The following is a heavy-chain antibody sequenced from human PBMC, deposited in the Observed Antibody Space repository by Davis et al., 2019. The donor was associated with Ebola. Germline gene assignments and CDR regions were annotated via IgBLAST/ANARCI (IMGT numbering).Heavy chain of an antibody. CDR1: GFTFSSYW. CDR3: ARGMGYGGLDP. V-gene: IGHV3-74*01. CDR2: INSDGSST. J-gene: IGHJ5*02. Sequence: GSLKISCAASGFTFSSYWMHWVRQAPGKGLVWVSRINSDGSSTSYADSVKGRFTISRDNAKNTLYLQMNSLRAEDTAVYYCARGMGYGGLDPWGQGTLVTVSS. D-gene: IGHD4-23*01.